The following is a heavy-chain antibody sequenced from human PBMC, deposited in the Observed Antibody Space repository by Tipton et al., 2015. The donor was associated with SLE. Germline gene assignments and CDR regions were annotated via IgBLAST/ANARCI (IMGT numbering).Heavy chain of an antibody. J-gene: IGHJ3*02. V-gene: IGHV4-34*01. CDR3: GRTRRYDTLAVDI. Sequence: TLSLTCAVYGGSFSGYYWSWIRQPPGKGLEWIGEINHSGSTNYNPSLKSRVTISVDTSKNQFSLKLSSVTAADTAVYYCGRTRRYDTLAVDIWGQGTMVTVSS. CDR2: INHSGST. CDR1: GGSFSGYY. D-gene: IGHD3-22*01.